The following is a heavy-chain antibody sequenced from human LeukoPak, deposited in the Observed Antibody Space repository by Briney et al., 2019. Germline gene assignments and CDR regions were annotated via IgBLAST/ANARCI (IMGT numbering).Heavy chain of an antibody. J-gene: IGHJ3*02. CDR2: IGGGGNT. CDR1: GFTFSNHV. V-gene: IGHV3-23*01. D-gene: IGHD2-21*01. Sequence: PGGSLRHSCAASGFTFSNHVMNWVRQAPGKGLEWVSGIGGGGNTFYPHSLRGRFTISRDNSKNTLYLQVNNLRAEDTALYYCAKDFQGQIPDAFDIWGQGTLVTVSS. CDR3: AKDFQGQIPDAFDI.